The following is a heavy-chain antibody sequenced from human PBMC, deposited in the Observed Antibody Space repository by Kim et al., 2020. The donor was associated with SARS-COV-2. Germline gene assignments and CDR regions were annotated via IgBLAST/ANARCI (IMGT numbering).Heavy chain of an antibody. CDR3: ARYVPPYYDILTGYSPAYYFDY. Sequence: SETLSLTCTVSGGSISSYYWSWIRQPPGKGLEWIGYIYYSGSTNYNPSLKSRVTISVDTSKNQFSLKLSSVTAADTAVYYCARYVPPYYDILTGYSPAYYFDYWGQGTLVTVSS. D-gene: IGHD3-9*01. CDR1: GGSISSYY. CDR2: IYYSGST. V-gene: IGHV4-59*13. J-gene: IGHJ4*02.